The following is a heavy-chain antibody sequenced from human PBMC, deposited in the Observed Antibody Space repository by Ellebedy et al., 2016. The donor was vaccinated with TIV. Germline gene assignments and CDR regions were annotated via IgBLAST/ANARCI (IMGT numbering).Heavy chain of an antibody. V-gene: IGHV3-9*01. CDR1: RFTFDGYA. CDR2: IRWNSGRL. J-gene: IGHJ4*02. Sequence: SLKISCAAPRFTFDGYAMHWVRQGPGKGLEWVSGIRWNSGRLGYADSVKGRFTISRDNAKNSLYLQMNSLRVEDTAVYYCSQDTFGARDQWGQGTLVTVSS. D-gene: IGHD3-10*01. CDR3: SQDTFGARDQ.